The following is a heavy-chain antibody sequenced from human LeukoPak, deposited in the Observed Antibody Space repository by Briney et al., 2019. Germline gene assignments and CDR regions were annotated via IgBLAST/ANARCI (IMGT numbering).Heavy chain of an antibody. V-gene: IGHV4-59*08. J-gene: IGHJ4*02. D-gene: IGHD3-22*01. CDR2: IFYSGST. CDR3: ARGFYDSSGYSEPFDY. CDR1: GGSISSYY. Sequence: SETLSLTCTVSGGSISSYYWNWIRQPPGKGLEWIGYIFYSGSTNYNPSLKSRVTISVDTSNKQFSLKLSSVTAADTALYYCARGFYDSSGYSEPFDYWGRGTLVTVSS.